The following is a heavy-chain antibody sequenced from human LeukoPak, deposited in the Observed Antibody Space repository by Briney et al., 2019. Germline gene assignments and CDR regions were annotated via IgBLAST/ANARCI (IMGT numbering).Heavy chain of an antibody. Sequence: GGTLRLSCAASGFTFSSYTMNWVRQAPGKGLEWVGRTRNKDNSYTTEYAASVKGIFTIARDDKNNSLYLQMNSLKTEHTAVYYCARGSFFGGKDRRGLHYWGQGTLVTVSS. V-gene: IGHV3-72*01. D-gene: IGHD2-15*01. CDR3: ARGSFFGGKDRRGLHY. CDR2: TRNKDNSYTT. CDR1: GFTFSSYT. J-gene: IGHJ4*02.